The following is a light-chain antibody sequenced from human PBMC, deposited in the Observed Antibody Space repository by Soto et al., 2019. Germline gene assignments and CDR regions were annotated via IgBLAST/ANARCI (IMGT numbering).Light chain of an antibody. V-gene: IGKV3-15*01. CDR1: QSISTA. Sequence: EIAMTQSPATLSASPGERATLSCRASQSISTALAWYQQIPGQPPRLLIYSASTRATGVPSRFTGSGSGSEFTLTISGLQSEDFAIYDCEQGHNWPLTCGQGTRLEI. J-gene: IGKJ2*01. CDR3: EQGHNWPLT. CDR2: SAS.